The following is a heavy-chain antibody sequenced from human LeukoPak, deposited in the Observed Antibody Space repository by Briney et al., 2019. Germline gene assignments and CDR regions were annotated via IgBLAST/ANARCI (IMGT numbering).Heavy chain of an antibody. CDR1: GGSISDYY. CDR3: AADYRDAFDI. V-gene: IGHV4-59*01. D-gene: IGHD5-12*01. CDR2: INHSGNT. J-gene: IGHJ3*02. Sequence: PSETLSLTCTVSGGSISDYYWNWIRQPPGKGLEWMGYINHSGNTKYNPSLKSRVSISSDTSKNNFSLRLSSVTAADTAVYYCAADYRDAFDIWGQGTMVTVSS.